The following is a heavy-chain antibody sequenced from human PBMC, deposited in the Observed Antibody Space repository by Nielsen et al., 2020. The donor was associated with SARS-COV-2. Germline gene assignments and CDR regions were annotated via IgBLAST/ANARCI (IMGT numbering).Heavy chain of an antibody. CDR1: GFTFSSYW. J-gene: IGHJ4*02. CDR2: INSDGSSA. V-gene: IGHV3-74*01. Sequence: GGSLRLSCAVSGFTFSSYWMDWVRQVPGKGLVWVSRINSDGSSATYADPVKGRFTISRDNAKSTLYLQMNSLRAEDTAVYYCSRRGTSGSGFAFDYWGQGTLVTVSS. CDR3: SRRGTSGSGFAFDY. D-gene: IGHD6-19*01.